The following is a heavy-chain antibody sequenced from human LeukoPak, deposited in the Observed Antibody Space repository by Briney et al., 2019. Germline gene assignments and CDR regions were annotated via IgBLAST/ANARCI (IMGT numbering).Heavy chain of an antibody. CDR2: ILHDGSHK. J-gene: IGHJ4*02. V-gene: IGHV3-33*01. CDR3: AGGEYSSGRYLDN. D-gene: IGHD6-19*01. CDR1: AFPLSSYG. Sequence: GGSLRLSCAASAFPLSSYGMHWVRQAPGKGLEWVGVILHDGSHKYYADSVTGRFTISRDTSKNTLCKQMNSVIAEGTAIYYCAGGEYSSGRYLDNWGQGTLVTVSS.